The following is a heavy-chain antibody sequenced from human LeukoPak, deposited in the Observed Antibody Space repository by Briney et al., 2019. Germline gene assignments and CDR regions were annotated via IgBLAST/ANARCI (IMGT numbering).Heavy chain of an antibody. V-gene: IGHV3-30*04. CDR2: ISYDGSTK. Sequence: GGSLRLSCAASGFTFSIYAMHWVRQAPGKGLEWVAVISYDGSTKYYADSVKGRFTISRDNSKNTLFLQMNSLRAEDTAVYYCAKDPDSGSYYYWGQGTLVTVSS. J-gene: IGHJ4*02. CDR3: AKDPDSGSYYY. CDR1: GFTFSIYA. D-gene: IGHD3-10*01.